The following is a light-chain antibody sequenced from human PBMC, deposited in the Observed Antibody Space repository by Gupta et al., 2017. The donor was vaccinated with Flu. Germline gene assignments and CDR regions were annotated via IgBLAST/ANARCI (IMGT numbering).Light chain of an antibody. CDR1: QSVLHISNNKNY. CDR3: QQDDSTPWT. J-gene: IGKJ1*01. CDR2: WAS. V-gene: IGKV4-1*01. Sequence: DIVMTQSPDSLAVSLGERATINCKSSQSVLHISNNKNYLAWYQQKPGQPPKLLISWASTRESGVPNRFGGSGSGTDFTLTISSLQAEDVAVYYCQQDDSTPWTFGQGTSVEIK.